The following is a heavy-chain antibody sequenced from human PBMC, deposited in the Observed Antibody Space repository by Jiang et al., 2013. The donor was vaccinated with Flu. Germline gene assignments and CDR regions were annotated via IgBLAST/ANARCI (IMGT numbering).Heavy chain of an antibody. CDR1: GGSISSYY. Sequence: PGLVKPSETLSLTCTVSGGSISSYYWSWIRQPPGKGLEWIGYIYYSGSTYYNPSLKSRVTISVDTSKNQFSLKLSSVTAADTAVYYCAREDYYDSSGDLDVWGQGTTVTVSS. D-gene: IGHD3-22*01. CDR2: IYYSGST. CDR3: AREDYYDSSGDLDV. V-gene: IGHV4-59*12. J-gene: IGHJ6*02.